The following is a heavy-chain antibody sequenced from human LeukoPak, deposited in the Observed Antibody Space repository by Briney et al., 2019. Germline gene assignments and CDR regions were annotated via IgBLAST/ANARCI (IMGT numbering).Heavy chain of an antibody. CDR3: AKVIHVSGWGSHSFDF. D-gene: IGHD3-10*01. CDR1: GFTFSSYW. J-gene: IGHJ4*02. CDR2: IKQDGSEK. Sequence: GGSLRLSCAASGFTFSSYWMSWVRQAPGKGLEWVANIKQDGSEKYYVDSVKGRFTISRDNAKNSLFLQMNSLRVEDTALYYCAKVIHVSGWGSHSFDFWGQGTLVTVSS. V-gene: IGHV3-7*03.